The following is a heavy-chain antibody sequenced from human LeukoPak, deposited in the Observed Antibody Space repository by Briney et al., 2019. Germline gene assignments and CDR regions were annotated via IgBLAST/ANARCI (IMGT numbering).Heavy chain of an antibody. CDR3: ARGPYSYTSSATLGSYNWFDP. V-gene: IGHV5-51*01. Sequence: GASLKISCKGSGYSFTNYWIGWVRQLPGKGLEWMGIIYPGDSDTRYSPSFQDQVTLSVDKSISTAYLQWSSLKASDTAMYYCARGPYSYTSSATLGSYNWFDPWGQGSLVTVSS. CDR2: IYPGDSDT. J-gene: IGHJ5*02. CDR1: GYSFTNYW. D-gene: IGHD5-18*01.